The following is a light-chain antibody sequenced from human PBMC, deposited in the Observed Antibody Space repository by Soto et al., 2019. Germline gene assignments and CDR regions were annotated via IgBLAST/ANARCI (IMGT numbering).Light chain of an antibody. CDR3: QQYNNWPLT. V-gene: IGKV3-15*01. CDR2: GAS. Sequence: EIVMTQSPATLSVSPGERATLSCRASQSVSSNLAWYQQKPGQTPRPLIYGASTRATGIPARFSGSGSGTEFTLTISSLQSEDFAVYFYQQYNNWPLTFGQGTKVEIK. J-gene: IGKJ1*01. CDR1: QSVSSN.